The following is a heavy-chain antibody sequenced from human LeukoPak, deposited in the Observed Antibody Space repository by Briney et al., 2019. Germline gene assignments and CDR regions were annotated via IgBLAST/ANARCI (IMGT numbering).Heavy chain of an antibody. CDR1: GCSISSSSYY. V-gene: IGHV4-39*02. CDR3: ARDPYSSSSRFDY. J-gene: IGHJ4*02. Sequence: PSETLSLTCTVSGCSISSSSYYWGWIRQPPGKGLEWIGCIYYSGSTYYNPSLKRRVTISVDTSKNQFSLKLSSVTAADTAVYYCARDPYSSSSRFDYWGQGTLVTVSS. D-gene: IGHD6-6*01. CDR2: IYYSGST.